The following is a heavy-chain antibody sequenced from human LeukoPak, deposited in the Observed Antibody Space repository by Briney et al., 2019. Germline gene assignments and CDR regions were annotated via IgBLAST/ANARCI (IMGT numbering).Heavy chain of an antibody. CDR1: GFTFDDYA. CDR3: ARCRMPYRTNWFNP. CDR2: ISSSGSTI. J-gene: IGHJ5*02. D-gene: IGHD2-2*01. Sequence: PGGSLRLSCAASGFTFDDYAMHWVRQAPGKGLEWVSYISSSGSTIYYADSVKGRFTISRDNAKNSLYLQMNSLRAEDTAVYYCARCRMPYRTNWFNPWGQGTLITVSS. V-gene: IGHV3-11*04.